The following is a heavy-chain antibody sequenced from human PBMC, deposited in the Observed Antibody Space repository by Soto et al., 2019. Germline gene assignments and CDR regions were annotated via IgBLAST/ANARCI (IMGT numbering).Heavy chain of an antibody. CDR3: AREGSYSAYNFAHGIQLWSFDF. CDR2: IFSSGST. D-gene: IGHD5-12*01. J-gene: IGHJ4*01. V-gene: IGHV4-4*07. CDR1: GGSINTFY. Sequence: SDTRSLTCTVSGGSINTFYWSWVRQPAGKGLEWIGRIFSSGSTSFNPSLESRVAMSVDTSKNHFSLNLSSVTAADMAVYYCAREGSYSAYNFAHGIQLWSFDFWGHGALFPVSS.